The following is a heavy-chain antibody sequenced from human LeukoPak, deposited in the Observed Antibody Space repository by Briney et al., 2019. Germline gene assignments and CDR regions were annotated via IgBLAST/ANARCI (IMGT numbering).Heavy chain of an antibody. CDR3: AKEIGEAAARTGLVMDY. V-gene: IGHV3-23*01. Sequence: GGSLRLSCAASGFTFSSYAMSWVRQAPGKGLEWVSAISGSGGSTYYADSVKGRFTISRDNSKNTLYLQMNSLRAEDTAVYYCAKEIGEAAARTGLVMDYWCQGTLVTVSS. D-gene: IGHD6-13*01. CDR2: ISGSGGST. J-gene: IGHJ4*02. CDR1: GFTFSSYA.